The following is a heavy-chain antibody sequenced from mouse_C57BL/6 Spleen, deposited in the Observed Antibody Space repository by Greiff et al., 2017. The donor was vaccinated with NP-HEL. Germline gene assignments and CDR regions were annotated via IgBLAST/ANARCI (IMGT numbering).Heavy chain of an antibody. CDR2: IRLKSDNYAT. D-gene: IGHD4-1*01. Sequence: EVMLVESGGGLVQPGGSMKLSCVASGFTFSNYWMNWVRQSPEKGLEWVAQIRLKSDNYATHYAESVKGRFTISRDDSKSSVYLQMNNLRAEDTGIYYCTAGTGPLDYWGQGTSVTVSS. V-gene: IGHV6-3*01. CDR1: GFTFSNYW. CDR3: TAGTGPLDY. J-gene: IGHJ4*01.